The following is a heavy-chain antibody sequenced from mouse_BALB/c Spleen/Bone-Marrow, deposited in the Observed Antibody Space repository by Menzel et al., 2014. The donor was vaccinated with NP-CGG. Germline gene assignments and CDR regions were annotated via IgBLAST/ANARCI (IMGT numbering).Heavy chain of an antibody. CDR3: ARSDGYRAMDY. CDR1: DYAFSTSW. D-gene: IGHD2-3*01. Sequence: LQGSGSELGKSGASVKISCKASDYAFSTSWMNWVKQRPGQGLEWIGRIYPGDGDTYYNGKFKGKATLTADKSSSTAYMQLSSLTSVDSAVYFCARSDGYRAMDYWGQGTSVTVSS. CDR2: IYPGDGDT. V-gene: IGHV1-82*01. J-gene: IGHJ4*01.